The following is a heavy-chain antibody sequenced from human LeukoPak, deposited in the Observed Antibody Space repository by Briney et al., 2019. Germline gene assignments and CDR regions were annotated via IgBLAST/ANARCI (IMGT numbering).Heavy chain of an antibody. CDR2: IYYRGTT. J-gene: IGHJ4*02. CDR3: ARGPPRTGRERYFDA. V-gene: IGHV4-59*01. Sequence: PSETLSLTCTVSGVSTNDYYWNWIRQPPGEGLEWIGYIYYRGTTNYNPSLNSRVTISLDSSKNQFSLKLSSVTAADTAVYYCARGPPRTGRERYFDAWGQGTLVSVSS. CDR1: GVSTNDYY. D-gene: IGHD1-1*01.